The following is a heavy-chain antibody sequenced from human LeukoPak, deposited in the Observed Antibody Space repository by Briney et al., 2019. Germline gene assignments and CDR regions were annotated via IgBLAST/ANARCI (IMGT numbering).Heavy chain of an antibody. D-gene: IGHD4-17*01. Sequence: GASVKVSGKASGYTFTNYGITWVRQAPGQGLEWMGWISPYNGNTNYPQKLQGRVTMTTDTSTSTAYMELRSLRSDDTALYYCATEGGWQPTDYGDHVYWGQGTLVTVSS. J-gene: IGHJ4*02. CDR1: GYTFTNYG. CDR2: ISPYNGNT. CDR3: ATEGGWQPTDYGDHVY. V-gene: IGHV1-18*01.